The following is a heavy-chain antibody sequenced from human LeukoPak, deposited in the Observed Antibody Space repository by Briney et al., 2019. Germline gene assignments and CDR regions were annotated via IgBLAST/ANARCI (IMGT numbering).Heavy chain of an antibody. CDR1: GYTFTSYG. V-gene: IGHV1-18*01. D-gene: IGHD3-10*01. CDR2: ISAYNGNT. Sequence: ASVKVSCKASGYTFTSYGISWVRQAPGQGVEWMGWISAYNGNTNYAQKLQGRVTMTTDTSTSTAYMELRSLRSDDTAVHYCARDLLRLWFGESHYYYYYMDVWGKGTTVTVSS. CDR3: ARDLLRLWFGESHYYYYYMDV. J-gene: IGHJ6*03.